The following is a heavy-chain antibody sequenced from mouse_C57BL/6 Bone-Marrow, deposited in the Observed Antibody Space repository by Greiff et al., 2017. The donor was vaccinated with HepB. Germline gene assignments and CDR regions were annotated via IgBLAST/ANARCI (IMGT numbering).Heavy chain of an antibody. Sequence: QVQLQQSGAELARPGASVKLSCKASGYTFTSYGISWVKQRTGQGLEWIGEIYPRSGNTYYNEKFKGKATLTADKSSSTAYMELRSLTSEDSAVYFCARESPYYYGSIYENYWGQGTTLTVSS. V-gene: IGHV1-81*01. CDR1: GYTFTSYG. CDR3: ARESPYYYGSIYENY. J-gene: IGHJ2*01. CDR2: IYPRSGNT. D-gene: IGHD1-1*01.